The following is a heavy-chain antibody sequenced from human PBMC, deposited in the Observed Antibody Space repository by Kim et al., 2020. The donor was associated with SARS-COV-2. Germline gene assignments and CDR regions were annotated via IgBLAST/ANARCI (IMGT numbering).Heavy chain of an antibody. CDR3: ARGPAAGHGMDV. V-gene: IGHV3-30-3*01. D-gene: IGHD6-13*01. CDR2: ISYDGSNK. J-gene: IGHJ6*02. Sequence: GGSLRLSCAASGFTFSSYAMHWVRQAPGKGLEWVAVISYDGSNKYYADSVKGRFTISRDNSKNTLYLQMNSLRAEDTAVYYCARGPAAGHGMDVWGQGTTVTVSS. CDR1: GFTFSSYA.